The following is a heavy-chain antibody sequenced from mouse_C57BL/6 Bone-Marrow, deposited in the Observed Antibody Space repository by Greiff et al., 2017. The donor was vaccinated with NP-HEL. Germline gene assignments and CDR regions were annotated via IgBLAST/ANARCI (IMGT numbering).Heavy chain of an antibody. CDR2: IDPETGGT. CDR1: GYTFTDYE. J-gene: IGHJ3*01. D-gene: IGHD1-1*01. CDR3: TRYGSSYGDWFAY. V-gene: IGHV1-15*01. Sequence: QVQLQQSGAELVRPGASVTLSCKASGYTFTDYEMHWVKQTPVHGLEWIGAIDPETGGTAYNQKFKGKAILTADKSSSTAYMELRSLTSEDSAVYYCTRYGSSYGDWFAYWGQGTLVTVSA.